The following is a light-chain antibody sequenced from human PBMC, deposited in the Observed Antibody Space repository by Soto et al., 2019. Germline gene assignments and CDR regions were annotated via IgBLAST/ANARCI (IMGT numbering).Light chain of an antibody. CDR2: DAS. V-gene: IGKV3-11*01. J-gene: IGKJ5*01. CDR1: QFVIIY. Sequence: EIVLTQSPATLSLSPGKRATLYRRASQFVIIYLAWYQHKPGQAPRLLIHDASDRATGIPVRFSGSGSGTDFTLTISCLEAEDFAVYYCQQRTNWPSSTFGQGTRLEIK. CDR3: QQRTNWPSST.